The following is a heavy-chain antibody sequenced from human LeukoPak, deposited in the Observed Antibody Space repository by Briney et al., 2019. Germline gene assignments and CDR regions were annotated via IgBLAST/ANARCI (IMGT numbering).Heavy chain of an antibody. V-gene: IGHV4-59*01. D-gene: IGHD4-17*01. CDR2: ISDSGST. CDR3: ARYDYGDCWFDP. J-gene: IGHJ5*02. Sequence: PSETLSLTCTVSGCSISSYYWSWIRQAPGKGLEWIGYISDSGSTNYNPSLRSRVTISVDTSKNQFSLKLSSVTAADTALYYCARYDYGDCWFDPWGQGTLVTVSS. CDR1: GCSISSYY.